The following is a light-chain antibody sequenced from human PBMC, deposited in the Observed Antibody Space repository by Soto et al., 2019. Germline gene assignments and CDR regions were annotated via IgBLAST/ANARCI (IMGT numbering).Light chain of an antibody. CDR1: QRVLYSSTIKNN. CDR3: QQYYTTPMYT. V-gene: IGKV4-1*01. CDR2: WAS. Sequence: DIVMTQSPDSLVVPLAGGATINCKSTQRVLYSSTIKNNLAWYQKKPGQPPKLLIYWASTRESGVPDRFSGSGSGTDFTLTISSLQAEDVAVYYCQQYYTTPMYTFGQGTKLEIK. J-gene: IGKJ2*01.